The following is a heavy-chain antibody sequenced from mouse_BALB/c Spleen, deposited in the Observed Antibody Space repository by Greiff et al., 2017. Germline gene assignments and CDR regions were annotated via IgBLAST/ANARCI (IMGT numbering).Heavy chain of an antibody. Sequence: VQLKESGPGLVKPSQSLSLTCSVTGYSITSCYYWYWIRQFPGNQLEWMGYISYDGSNNYNPSLKNRISITRDTSKNQFFLKLNSVTTEDTATYYCARGDGNYAWFAYWGQGTLVTVSA. CDR2: ISYDGSN. CDR3: ARGDGNYAWFAY. CDR1: GYSITSCYY. J-gene: IGHJ3*01. V-gene: IGHV3-6*02. D-gene: IGHD2-1*01.